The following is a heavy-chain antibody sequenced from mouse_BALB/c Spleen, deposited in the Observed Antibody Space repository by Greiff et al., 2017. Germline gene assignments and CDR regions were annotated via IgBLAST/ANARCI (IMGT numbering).Heavy chain of an antibody. J-gene: IGHJ2*01. D-gene: IGHD2-4*01. CDR2: IDPANGNT. Sequence: DVKLQESGAELVKPGASVKLSCTASGFNIKDTYMHWVKQRPEQGLEWIGRIDPANGNTKYDPKFQGKATITADTSSNTAYLQLSSLTSEDTAVYYCARSTMITTRFDYWGQGTTLTVSS. CDR3: ARSTMITTRFDY. CDR1: GFNIKDTY. V-gene: IGHV14-3*02.